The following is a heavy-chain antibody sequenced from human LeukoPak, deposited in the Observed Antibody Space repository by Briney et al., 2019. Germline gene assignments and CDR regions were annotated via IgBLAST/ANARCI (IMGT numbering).Heavy chain of an antibody. D-gene: IGHD1-20*01. J-gene: IGHJ4*02. CDR3: TRVSLSGTSTRDY. CDR1: GYTLTSYG. V-gene: IGHV1-18*01. CDR2: INTYNGIT. Sequence: ASVKVSCKASGYTLTSYGISWMRQAPGQGLEWMGWINTYNGITDYAQKFQGRINMTTDTSTNTAYMDLRSLRPDDTAMYYCTRVSLSGTSTRDYWGQGALVTVSS.